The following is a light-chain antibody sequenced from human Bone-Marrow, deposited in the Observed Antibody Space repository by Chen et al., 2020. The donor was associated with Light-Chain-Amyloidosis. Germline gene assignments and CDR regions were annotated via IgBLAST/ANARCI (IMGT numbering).Light chain of an antibody. CDR1: NIGSTS. V-gene: IGLV3-21*02. Sequence: SYVLTQPSSVSVAPGQTAATACGGNNIGSTSVHWYQQTPGQAPLQVVYDDSDRPSGIPERLSGSNSGNTATLTISRVGAGDEADYYCQVWDRSSDRPVFGGGTKLTVL. CDR3: QVWDRSSDRPV. CDR2: DDS. J-gene: IGLJ3*02.